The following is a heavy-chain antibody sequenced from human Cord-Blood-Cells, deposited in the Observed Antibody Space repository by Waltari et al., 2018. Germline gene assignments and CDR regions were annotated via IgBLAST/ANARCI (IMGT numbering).Heavy chain of an antibody. J-gene: IGHJ4*02. D-gene: IGHD1-26*01. CDR2: ISPIFGKA. CDR3: ARARGSVGATIDYCDY. CDR1: GGTFSSYA. V-gene: IGHV1-69*01. Sequence: QVQLVQSGAEVKKPGSSVKVSCKASGGTFSSYAISWVRQAPGQGLEWMGGISPIFGKAKYAQKVQGRVTITADESTSTAYMELSSRRSEDTAVYYCARARGSVGATIDYCDYWGQGTLVTVSS.